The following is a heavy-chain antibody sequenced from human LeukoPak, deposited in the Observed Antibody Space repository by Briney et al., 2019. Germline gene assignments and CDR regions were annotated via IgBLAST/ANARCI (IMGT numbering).Heavy chain of an antibody. J-gene: IGHJ4*02. CDR2: TYYRSKWYH. V-gene: IGHV6-1*01. D-gene: IGHD1-1*01. CDR1: GDSVSSKSAA. CDR3: AILRTASSFDF. Sequence: SQTLSLTCAISGDSVSSKSAAWIWIRQPPSRGLEWLGRTYYRSKWYHEYAVSVKSRITINPDTSKNQFSLQLNSVTPEDTAIYYCAILRTASSFDFWGQGTLVTVSS.